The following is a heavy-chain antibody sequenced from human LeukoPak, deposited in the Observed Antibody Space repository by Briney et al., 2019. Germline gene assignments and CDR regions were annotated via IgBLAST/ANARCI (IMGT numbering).Heavy chain of an antibody. CDR2: IYSGGST. CDR3: ARDVDCSSTSCYSRFDP. V-gene: IGHV3-53*01. CDR1: GFTVSSNY. D-gene: IGHD2-2*02. J-gene: IGHJ5*02. Sequence: GGSLRLSCAASGFTVSSNYMSWVHQAPGKGLEWVSVIYSGGSTYYADSVKGRFTISRDNSKNTLYLQMNSLRAEDTAVYYCARDVDCSSTSCYSRFDPWGQGTLVTVSS.